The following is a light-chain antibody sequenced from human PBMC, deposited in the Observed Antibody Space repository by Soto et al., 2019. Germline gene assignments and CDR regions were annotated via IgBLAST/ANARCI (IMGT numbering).Light chain of an antibody. CDR3: QQYNSYSEWT. CDR1: QSISSW. Sequence: DIQMTQSPSTLSASVGDRFTITCLASQSISSWLAWYQQKPGKAPKLLIYDASSLESGVPSRFSGSGSGTEFTLTISSLQPDDFATYYCQQYNSYSEWTFGQGTKVDI. V-gene: IGKV1-5*01. J-gene: IGKJ1*01. CDR2: DAS.